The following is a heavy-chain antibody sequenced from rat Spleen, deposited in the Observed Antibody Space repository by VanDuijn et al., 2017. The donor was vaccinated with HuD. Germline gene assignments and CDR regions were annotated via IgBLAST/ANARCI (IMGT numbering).Heavy chain of an antibody. Sequence: EVQLVESDGGLVQPGRSLKLSCAASGFTFDNFAMAWVRQAPKKGLDWVATISSGGVNTYYSDSVRGRFTISRDNAKSTLYLQMDSLRSEDTATYYCTRGTYFRHWGQGVMVTVSS. V-gene: IGHV5S23*01. CDR3: TRGTYFRH. CDR1: GFTFDNFA. D-gene: IGHD4-6*01. J-gene: IGHJ2*01. CDR2: ISSGGVNT.